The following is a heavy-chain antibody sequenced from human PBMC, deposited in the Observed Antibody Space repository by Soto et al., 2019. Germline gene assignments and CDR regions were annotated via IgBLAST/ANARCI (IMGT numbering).Heavy chain of an antibody. CDR2: ISYDGSNK. CDR1: GFTFSSYG. V-gene: IGHV3-30*18. Sequence: QVQLVESGGGVVQPGRSLRLSCAASGFTFSSYGMHWVRQAPGKGLEWVAVISYDGSNKYYADSVKGRFTISRDNSKNTLCLQMNSLRAEDTAVYYCAKDTAMATDYYYYGMDVWGQGTTVTVSS. CDR3: AKDTAMATDYYYYGMDV. J-gene: IGHJ6*02. D-gene: IGHD5-18*01.